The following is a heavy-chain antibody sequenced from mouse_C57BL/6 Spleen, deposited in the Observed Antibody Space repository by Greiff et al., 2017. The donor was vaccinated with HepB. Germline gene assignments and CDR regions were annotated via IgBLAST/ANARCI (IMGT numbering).Heavy chain of an antibody. J-gene: IGHJ1*03. CDR1: GYTFTSYW. CDR3: ARRGIYYDYDGGYFDV. Sequence: VQLQQPGAELVRPGSSVKLSCKASGYTFTSYWMHWVKQSPIQGLEWIGNIDPSDSETHYNQKFKDKATLTVDKSSSTAYMQLSSLTSEDSAVYYCARRGIYYDYDGGYFDVWGTGTTVTVSS. V-gene: IGHV1-52*01. D-gene: IGHD2-4*01. CDR2: IDPSDSET.